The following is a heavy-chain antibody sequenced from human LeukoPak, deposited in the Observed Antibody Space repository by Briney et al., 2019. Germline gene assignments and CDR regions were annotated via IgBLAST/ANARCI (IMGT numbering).Heavy chain of an antibody. CDR2: TRYDGSNK. D-gene: IGHD1-26*01. CDR1: GFTFSSYG. V-gene: IGHV3-30*02. J-gene: IGHJ3*02. Sequence: PGGSLRLSCAASGFTFSSYGMYWVRQAPGKGLEWVAFTRYDGSNKYYADSVKGRFTISRDNSKNTLYLQMNSLRAEDTAVYYCARAPIVGATNADAFDIWGQGTMVTVSS. CDR3: ARAPIVGATNADAFDI.